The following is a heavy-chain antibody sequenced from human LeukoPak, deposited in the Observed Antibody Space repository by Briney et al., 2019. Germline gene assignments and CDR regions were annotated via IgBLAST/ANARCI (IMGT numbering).Heavy chain of an antibody. CDR2: IYYSGST. J-gene: IGHJ4*02. D-gene: IGHD3-16*02. V-gene: IGHV4-31*03. CDR3: ATYVWGSYRPFDY. CDR1: GGSISSGGYY. Sequence: SETLSLTCTVSGGSISSGGYYWSWIRQHPGKGLEWIGYIYYSGSTYYNPSLKSRVTISVDTSKNQFSLKLSSVPAADTAVYYCATYVWGSYRPFDYWGQGTLVTVSS.